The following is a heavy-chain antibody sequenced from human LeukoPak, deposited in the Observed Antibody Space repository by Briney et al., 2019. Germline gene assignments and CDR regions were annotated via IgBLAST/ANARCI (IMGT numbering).Heavy chain of an antibody. CDR1: GGTFSSCT. CDR3: ARDLLDGTPSPDY. Sequence: ASVKVSCKASGGTFSSCTISWVRQAPGQGLEWMGRIIPILGIANYAQKFQGIVTITADKSTSTAYMELSSLRSEDTAVYYCARDLLDGTPSPDYWGQGTLVTVSS. J-gene: IGHJ4*02. V-gene: IGHV1-69*04. D-gene: IGHD1-1*01. CDR2: IIPILGIA.